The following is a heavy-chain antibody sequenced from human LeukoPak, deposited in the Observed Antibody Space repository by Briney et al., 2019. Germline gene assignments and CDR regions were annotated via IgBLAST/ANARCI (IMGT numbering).Heavy chain of an antibody. V-gene: IGHV4-39*01. D-gene: IGHD2-15*01. CDR2: MSYSERT. CDR3: ARVPALGMVVAATYRRGWFDP. CDR1: GGSISSSNYY. J-gene: IGHJ5*02. Sequence: SETLSLTCTVSGGSISSSNYYWGWIRQSPGTGLEWIGSMSYSERTYYNPPLKSRVTISLDTSKNQFSLKLSSVTAADTAVYYCARVPALGMVVAATYRRGWFDPWGQGTLVTVSS.